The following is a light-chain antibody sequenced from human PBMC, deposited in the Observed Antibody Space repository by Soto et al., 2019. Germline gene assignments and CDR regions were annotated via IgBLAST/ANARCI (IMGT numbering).Light chain of an antibody. CDR1: SSDVGGYNS. V-gene: IGLV2-8*01. CDR2: EVS. Sequence: QSVLTQPPSASGSPGQSVTISCTGTSSDVGGYNSVSWYQQHPGKAPKLMIYEVSKRPSGVPDRFSGSKSGNTASLTVSGLQADDEADYYCSSFGGNNNVVFGGGTKLTVL. CDR3: SSFGGNNNVV. J-gene: IGLJ2*01.